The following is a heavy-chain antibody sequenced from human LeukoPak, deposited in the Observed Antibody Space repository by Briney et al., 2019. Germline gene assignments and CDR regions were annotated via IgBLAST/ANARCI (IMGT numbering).Heavy chain of an antibody. V-gene: IGHV4-34*01. CDR2: INHSGST. Sequence: PSETLSLTCAVYGGSFSDYYWNWLRQPPGKGLEWIGEINHSGSTNYNPSLNSRATISVDTSKNQFSLKLSSVTAADTAVYYCAKGYSSSSVFDYWAREPWSPSPQ. CDR1: GGSFSDYY. J-gene: IGHJ4*02. D-gene: IGHD6-6*01. CDR3: AKGYSSSSVFDY.